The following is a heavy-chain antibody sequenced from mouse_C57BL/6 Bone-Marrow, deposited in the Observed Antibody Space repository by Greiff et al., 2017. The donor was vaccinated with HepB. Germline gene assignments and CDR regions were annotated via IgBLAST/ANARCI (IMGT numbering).Heavy chain of an antibody. V-gene: IGHV1-19*01. Sequence: EVQLQQSGPVLVKPGASVKMSCKASGYTFTDYYMNWVKQSHGKSLEWIGVINPYNGGTSYNQKFKGKATLTVDKSSSTAYMELNSLTSEDSAVYYCARRYYGSSYVGGYYAMDYWGQGTSVTVSS. D-gene: IGHD1-1*01. CDR2: INPYNGGT. CDR1: GYTFTDYY. J-gene: IGHJ4*01. CDR3: ARRYYGSSYVGGYYAMDY.